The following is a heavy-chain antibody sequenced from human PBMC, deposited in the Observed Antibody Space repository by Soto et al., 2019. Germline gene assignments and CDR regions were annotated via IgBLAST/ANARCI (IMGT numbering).Heavy chain of an antibody. CDR2: IYPGDSDT. CDR1: GYXFASYW. Sequence: GXSLKISSKGSGYXFASYWIGWVRQMPGKGLEWMVIIYPGDSDTRYSPSFQGQGTISADKSISTAYLQWSSLKSSYTDMYYCARASVVTSFGMDVWGQGTTATVSS. J-gene: IGHJ6*02. V-gene: IGHV5-51*01. CDR3: ARASVVTSFGMDV. D-gene: IGHD3-22*01.